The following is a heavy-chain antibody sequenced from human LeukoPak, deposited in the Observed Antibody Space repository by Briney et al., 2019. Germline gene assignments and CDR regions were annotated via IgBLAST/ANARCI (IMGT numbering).Heavy chain of an antibody. V-gene: IGHV1-18*01. CDR1: GYTFTSYG. J-gene: IGHJ4*02. CDR3: ARARARITIFGVVIDPLDY. CDR2: ISAYNGNT. D-gene: IGHD3-3*01. Sequence: ASVKVSCKASGYTFTSYGISWVRQAPGQGLEWMGWISAYNGNTNYAQKLQGRVTMTTDTSTSTAYMELRSLRSDDTAVYYCARARARITIFGVVIDPLDYWGQGTLVTVSS.